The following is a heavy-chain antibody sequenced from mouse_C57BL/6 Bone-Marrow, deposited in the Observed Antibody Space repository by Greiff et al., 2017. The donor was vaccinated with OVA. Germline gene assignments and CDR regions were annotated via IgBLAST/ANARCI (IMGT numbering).Heavy chain of an antibody. CDR1: GFTFSDYY. CDR2: ISNGGGST. CDR3: ARREAY. Sequence: EVQVVESGGGLVQPGGSLKLSCAASGFTFSDYYMYWVRQTPEKRLEWVAYISNGGGSTYYPDTVKGRFTISRDNAKNTLYLQMSRLKSEDTAMYYCARREAYWGQGTLVTVSA. J-gene: IGHJ3*01. V-gene: IGHV5-12*01.